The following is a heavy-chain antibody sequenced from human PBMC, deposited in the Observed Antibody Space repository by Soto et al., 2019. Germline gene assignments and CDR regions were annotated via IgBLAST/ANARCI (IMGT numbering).Heavy chain of an antibody. D-gene: IGHD6-19*01. CDR1: GFTFSSFA. CDR3: AKDLIYGYNSGRPFDS. J-gene: IGHJ4*02. Sequence: GGSLRLSCAASGFTFSSFAMGWVRQAPGKGLEWVSAIGSRGDSTYYADSVKGRFTISRDNSKNTLYLQMNSLRAEDTAVYYCAKDLIYGYNSGRPFDSWGQGTLVTVSS. CDR2: IGSRGDST. V-gene: IGHV3-23*01.